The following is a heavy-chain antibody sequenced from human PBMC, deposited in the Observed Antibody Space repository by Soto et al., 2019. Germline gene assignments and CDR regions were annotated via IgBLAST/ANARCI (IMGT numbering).Heavy chain of an antibody. CDR3: ARERSTYSYADL. Sequence: QVQLQESGPGLVKPSQTLSLTCTVSGDSISSSDYYWSWIRQPPGKGLEWIGYIYYSGSTYYNPSLKSRVTISVDTSKNQCSLKLSSVTAADTAVFYCARERSTYSYADLWGRGTLVTVSS. V-gene: IGHV4-30-4*01. J-gene: IGHJ2*01. CDR1: GDSISSSDYY. D-gene: IGHD5-18*01. CDR2: IYYSGST.